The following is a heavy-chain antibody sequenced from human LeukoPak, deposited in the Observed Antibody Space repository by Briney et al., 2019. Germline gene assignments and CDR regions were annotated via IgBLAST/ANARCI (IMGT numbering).Heavy chain of an antibody. CDR1: GFAFSSHA. J-gene: IGHJ4*02. CDR2: ISYDGSNK. V-gene: IGHV3-30-3*01. D-gene: IGHD4-17*01. CDR3: ARETGSAVGSTDFDY. Sequence: PGGSLRLSCAAPGFAFSSHAMNWVRQAPGKGLEWVAVISYDGSNKYYADSVKGRFTISRDNSKNTLYLQMNSLRAEDTAVYYCARETGSAVGSTDFDYWGQGTLVTVSS.